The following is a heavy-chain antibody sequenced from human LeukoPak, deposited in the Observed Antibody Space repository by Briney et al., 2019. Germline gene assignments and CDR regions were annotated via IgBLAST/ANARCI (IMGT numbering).Heavy chain of an antibody. D-gene: IGHD6-19*01. CDR2: INPNSGGT. V-gene: IGHV1-2*02. Sequence: ASVKVSCKASGYTFTGYYMHWVRQAPGQGREWMGWINPNSGGTNYAQTFQGRVTMTRDTSIRTAYMELSRLRSDDTAVYYCATSYSSGWYLLDYWGQGTLVTVSS. J-gene: IGHJ4*02. CDR1: GYTFTGYY. CDR3: ATSYSSGWYLLDY.